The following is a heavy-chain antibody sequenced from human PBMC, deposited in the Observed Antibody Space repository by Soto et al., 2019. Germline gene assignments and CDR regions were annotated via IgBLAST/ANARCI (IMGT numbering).Heavy chain of an antibody. Sequence: GGSLRLSCAASGFTFSSYAMHWVRQAPGKGLEWVAVISYDGSNKYYADSVKGRFTISRDNSKNTLYLQMNSLRAEDTAVYYCASTLCTSCPHYYWGQGTLVTVSS. J-gene: IGHJ4*02. CDR2: ISYDGSNK. CDR3: ASTLCTSCPHYY. D-gene: IGHD2-2*01. V-gene: IGHV3-30-3*01. CDR1: GFTFSSYA.